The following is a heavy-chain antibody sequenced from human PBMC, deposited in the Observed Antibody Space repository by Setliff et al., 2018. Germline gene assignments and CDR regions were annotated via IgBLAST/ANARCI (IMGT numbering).Heavy chain of an antibody. CDR1: GFSLSDNY. V-gene: IGHV3-11*01. CDR2: SSSRGISI. CDR3: VKDVVGYSSTWPKRDYFDY. Sequence: GGSLRLSCAASGFSLSDNYMSWNRQAPGKGLEWVAYSSSRGISIDYADSVRGRFTISRDNSKKTLYLQMNSLRAEDTAVYYCVKDVVGYSSTWPKRDYFDYWGQGTLVTVSS. D-gene: IGHD6-13*01. J-gene: IGHJ4*02.